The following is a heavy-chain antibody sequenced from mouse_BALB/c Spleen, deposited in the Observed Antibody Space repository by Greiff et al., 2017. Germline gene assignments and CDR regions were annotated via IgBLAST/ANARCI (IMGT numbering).Heavy chain of an antibody. J-gene: IGHJ3*01. V-gene: IGHV3-2*02. CDR1: GYSITSDYA. Sequence: VQLQQSGPGLVKPSQSLSLTCTVTGYSITSDYAWNWIRQFPGNKLEWMGYISYSGSTSYNPSLKSRISITRDTSKNQFFLQLNSVTTEDTATYYCGRYDYDGPWFAYWGQGTLVTVSA. CDR2: ISYSGST. CDR3: GRYDYDGPWFAY. D-gene: IGHD2-4*01.